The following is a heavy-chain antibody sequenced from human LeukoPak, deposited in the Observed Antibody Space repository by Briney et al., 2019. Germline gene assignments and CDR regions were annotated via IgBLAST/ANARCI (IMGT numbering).Heavy chain of an antibody. V-gene: IGHV4-39*01. CDR1: GDSFSSRNYY. J-gene: IGHJ4*02. CDR3: ARPSASGNFDY. CDR2: VHYSGSI. Sequence: PSETLSLTCTVSGDSFSSRNYYWGWIRQPPGRGLEWIGNVHYSGSIYYNPSLKSRVTMSVDTSKNQFSLNLSSMTAADTAVYYCARPSASGNFDYWGQGTLVTVSS.